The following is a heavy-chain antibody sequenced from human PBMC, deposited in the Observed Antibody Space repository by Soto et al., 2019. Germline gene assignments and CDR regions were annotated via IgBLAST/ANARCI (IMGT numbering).Heavy chain of an antibody. D-gene: IGHD3-3*01. CDR2: INYRGST. V-gene: IGHV4-34*01. Sequence: QVQLQQWGAGLLKPSETLSLTCAVYGGSFTGYYWTWIRQTPGKGLEWIGEINYRGSTYYNPSLESRITMAVDTSKSHFSLKLSSVTGTDTAVSFCVRGQPHRITIFEVVIRSYDYGMDVWGQGTAVTVSS. CDR3: VRGQPHRITIFEVVIRSYDYGMDV. CDR1: GGSFTGYY. J-gene: IGHJ6*02.